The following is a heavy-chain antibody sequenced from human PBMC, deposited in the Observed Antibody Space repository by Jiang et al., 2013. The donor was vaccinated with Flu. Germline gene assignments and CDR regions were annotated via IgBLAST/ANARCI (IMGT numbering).Heavy chain of an antibody. V-gene: IGHV3-9*01. Sequence: VQLVESGGSSVQPGRSLRVSCAASGFTFRDYAMHWVRQAPGKGLEWVSGISWNSRSIGYADSVKGRFTISRDNAKNALYLQMNSLRPEDTASYHCVKDHGDVTEGAFDMWGQGTLVTVSS. CDR3: VKDHGDVTEGAFDM. J-gene: IGHJ3*02. CDR2: ISWNSRSI. D-gene: IGHD5-24*01. CDR1: GFTFRDYA.